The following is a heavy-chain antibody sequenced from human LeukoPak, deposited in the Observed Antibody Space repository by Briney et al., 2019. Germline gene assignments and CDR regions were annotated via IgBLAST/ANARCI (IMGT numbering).Heavy chain of an antibody. V-gene: IGHV4-34*01. CDR1: GGSFSGYY. CDR2: INHSGST. Sequence: SETLSLTCAVYGGSFSGYYWSWIRQPPGKGLKWIGEINHSGSTNYNPSLKSRVTISVDTSKNQFSLKLSSVTAADTAVYYCARRAGVGATKEYYFDYWGQGTPVTVSS. J-gene: IGHJ4*02. D-gene: IGHD1-26*01. CDR3: ARRAGVGATKEYYFDY.